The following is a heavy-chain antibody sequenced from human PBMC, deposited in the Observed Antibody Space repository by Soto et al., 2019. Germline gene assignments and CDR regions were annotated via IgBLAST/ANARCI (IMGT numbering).Heavy chain of an antibody. Sequence: EVQLVESGGDLAQPGGSLRLSCAASGFTLSNFWVNWVRQAPGKGLEWVANIKQDGSEKYYVDSVKGRFTISRDNTKNSLFLQTHNLWAEDTAVYYCLVTTSACDIWGQGTTVTVSS. CDR1: GFTLSNFW. CDR2: IKQDGSEK. D-gene: IGHD4-17*01. CDR3: LVTTSACDI. J-gene: IGHJ3*02. V-gene: IGHV3-7*01.